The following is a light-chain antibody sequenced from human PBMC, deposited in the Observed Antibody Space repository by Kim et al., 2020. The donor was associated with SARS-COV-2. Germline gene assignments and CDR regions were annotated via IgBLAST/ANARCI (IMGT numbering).Light chain of an antibody. J-gene: IGKJ3*01. V-gene: IGKV1-9*01. CDR1: QGISSD. CDR3: QQLHTYPLT. CDR2: AAS. Sequence: ASVGDRVTSTCRASQGISSDLAWYQQTPGKAPNLLIYAASTLQSGVPSRFSGSGSGTDFTLTINSLQPEDFATYSCQQLHTYPLTFGPGTKVDIK.